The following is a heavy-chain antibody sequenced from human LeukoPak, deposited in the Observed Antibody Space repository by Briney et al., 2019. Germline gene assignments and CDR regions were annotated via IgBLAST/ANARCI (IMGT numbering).Heavy chain of an antibody. Sequence: GGSLRLSCAASGFTFSNSWMSWVRQAPGKGLEWVANIKQDGSEKKYVDSVKGRFTISRDNAKNSLYLQMDSLRVEDTAIYYCVRESYGGSSEFDSWGQGTLVTVSS. CDR2: IKQDGSEK. V-gene: IGHV3-7*01. CDR1: GFTFSNSW. CDR3: VRESYGGSSEFDS. J-gene: IGHJ4*02. D-gene: IGHD4-23*01.